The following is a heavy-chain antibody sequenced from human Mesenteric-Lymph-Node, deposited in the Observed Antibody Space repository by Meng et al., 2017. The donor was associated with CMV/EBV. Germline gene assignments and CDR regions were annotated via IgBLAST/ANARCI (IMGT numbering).Heavy chain of an antibody. D-gene: IGHD5-18*01. CDR1: GFTFSTNW. CDR3: AREDTAMGNFDY. J-gene: IGHJ4*02. V-gene: IGHV3-74*01. Sequence: GGSLRLSCAASGFTFSTNWMHWVRQAPGKGLVWVSRINNNGYIATYADSVKGRLTISRDNAKNSLYLQMNSLRAEDTAVYYCAREDTAMGNFDYWGQGTLVTVSS. CDR2: INNNGYIA.